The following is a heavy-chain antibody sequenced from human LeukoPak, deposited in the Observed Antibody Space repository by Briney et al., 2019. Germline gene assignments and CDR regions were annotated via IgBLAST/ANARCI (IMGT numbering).Heavy chain of an antibody. CDR3: ARGWLWQQLVHVDAFDI. D-gene: IGHD6-13*01. CDR1: GGSISSSSYY. CDR2: FYYSGST. Sequence: SETLSLTCTVSGGSISSSSYYWGWTRQPPGKGLEWIGSFYYSGSTYCNPSLKSRVTISVDTSKNQFSLKLSSVTAADTAVYYCARGWLWQQLVHVDAFDIWGQGTMVTVSS. J-gene: IGHJ3*02. V-gene: IGHV4-39*07.